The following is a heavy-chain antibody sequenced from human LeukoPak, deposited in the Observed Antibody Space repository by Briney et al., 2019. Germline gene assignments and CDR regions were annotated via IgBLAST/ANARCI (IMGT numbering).Heavy chain of an antibody. CDR1: GFSFTNYW. CDR2: IYPGDSDS. V-gene: IGHV5-51*01. Sequence: GESLKISCKASGFSFTNYWIGWVRQMPGRGLEWMGIIYPGDSDSRYSPSFQGQVTISADKSITTTYLQWSSLKASDTPMYYCASPPVSGSYYTPNLGAQGPLAPVSS. J-gene: IGHJ1*01. D-gene: IGHD3-10*01. CDR3: ASPPVSGSYYTPNL.